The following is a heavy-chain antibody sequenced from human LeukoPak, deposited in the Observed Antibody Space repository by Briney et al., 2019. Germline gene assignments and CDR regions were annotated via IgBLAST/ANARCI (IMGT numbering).Heavy chain of an antibody. V-gene: IGHV1-46*01. J-gene: IGHJ6*04. CDR2: INPSGGST. D-gene: IGHD5-12*01. CDR1: GYTFTSYY. CDR3: ARSLDSGYPLMDV. Sequence: ASVKVSCKASGYTFTSYYMHWVRQAPGQGLEWLGIINPSGGSTSYAQKFQGRVTMTRDMSTSTVYMELSSLRSEDTAVYYCARSLDSGYPLMDVWGKGTTVTVSS.